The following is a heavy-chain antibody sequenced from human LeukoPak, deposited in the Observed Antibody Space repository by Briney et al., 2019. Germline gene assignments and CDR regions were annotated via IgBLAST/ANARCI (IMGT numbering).Heavy chain of an antibody. J-gene: IGHJ5*02. D-gene: IGHD4-11*01. V-gene: IGHV4-34*01. CDR3: AREYIRYSNYGVGFDP. CDR2: INHMGST. Sequence: PPETLSLTSAVYAGSSSGYYWSWIRQPPGNGLEWIGEINHMGSTNYNPSLKSRVTISVDTSKNQFSLKPSSVTVADTAVYYCAREYIRYSNYGVGFDPWGQGTLVTVSS. CDR1: AGSSSGYY.